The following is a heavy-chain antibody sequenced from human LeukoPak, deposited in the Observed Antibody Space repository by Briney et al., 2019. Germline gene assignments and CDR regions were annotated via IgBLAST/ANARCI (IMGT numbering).Heavy chain of an antibody. CDR2: ITHTGSPI. Sequence: GGSLRLSCAASGFTFSDHYMSWIRQTPGKGLQWILRITHTGSPIYYADSVKGRFTISRDNAKNSLYLQMNSLRAEDTAVYYCARDPDTSSKVDYWGQGTLVTVSS. V-gene: IGHV3-11*01. D-gene: IGHD6-6*01. CDR3: ARDPDTSSKVDY. CDR1: GFTFSDHY. J-gene: IGHJ4*02.